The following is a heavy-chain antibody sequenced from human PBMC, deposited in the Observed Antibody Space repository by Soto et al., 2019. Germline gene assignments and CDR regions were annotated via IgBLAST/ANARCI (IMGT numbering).Heavy chain of an antibody. CDR2: INHSGST. CDR1: GGSFSGYY. D-gene: IGHD3-3*01. Sequence: SETLSLTCAVYGGSFSGYYWSWIRQPPGKGLEWIGEINHSGSTNYNPSLKSRVTISVDTSKNQFSLKLSSVTAADTAVYYCASLHYDFWSGSPAYFQHWGQGTLVTVSS. CDR3: ASLHYDFWSGSPAYFQH. V-gene: IGHV4-34*01. J-gene: IGHJ1*01.